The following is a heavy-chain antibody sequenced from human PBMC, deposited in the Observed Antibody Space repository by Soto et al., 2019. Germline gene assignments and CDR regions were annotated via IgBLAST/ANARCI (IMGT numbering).Heavy chain of an antibody. CDR1: GGSIYTYY. CDR3: ASAVVVAATPGWFDP. D-gene: IGHD2-15*01. J-gene: IGHJ5*02. Sequence: SVTLSLTCNVSGGSIYTYYWNWIRQSPGKGLEWIGYISDGGSTNYNPSLKSRVTISVDTSKNQFSLKLSSVTAADTAVYYCASAVVVAATPGWFDPWGQGTLVTVSS. V-gene: IGHV4-59*01. CDR2: ISDGGST.